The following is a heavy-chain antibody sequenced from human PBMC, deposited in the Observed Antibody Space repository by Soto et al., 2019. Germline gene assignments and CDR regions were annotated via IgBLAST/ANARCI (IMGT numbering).Heavy chain of an antibody. Sequence: EVQLLESGGGLVQPGGSLRLSCAASGFTFSSYAMSWVRQAPGKGLEWVSAISGSGGSTYYADSVKGRFTISRDNSKNTLYLQMNSLRAEDTAIYYCAKDPAPIFLEWLGYWGQGTLVTVSS. CDR2: ISGSGGST. CDR3: AKDPAPIFLEWLGY. D-gene: IGHD3-3*01. CDR1: GFTFSSYA. J-gene: IGHJ4*02. V-gene: IGHV3-23*01.